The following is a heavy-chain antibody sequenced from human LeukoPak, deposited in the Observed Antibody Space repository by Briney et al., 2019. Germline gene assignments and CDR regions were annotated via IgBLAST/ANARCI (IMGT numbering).Heavy chain of an antibody. CDR3: ARVRFREQCLLCEGGLDY. CDR2: INPSGSST. CDR1: GYTFTSYY. V-gene: IGHV1-46*01. D-gene: IGHD5/OR15-5a*01. Sequence: GASVKVSCKASGYTFTSYYIDWVRQAPGQGLEWMGIINPSGSSTTYAQKFQGRVTMTRDTSTSTVYMELSSLRSDDTAVHLCARVRFREQCLLCEGGLDYWGQGTLVTVSS. J-gene: IGHJ4*02.